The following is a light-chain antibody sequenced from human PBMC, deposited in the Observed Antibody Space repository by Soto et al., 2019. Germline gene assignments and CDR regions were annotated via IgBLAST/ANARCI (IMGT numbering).Light chain of an antibody. CDR2: NDN. J-gene: IGLJ1*01. CDR3: AAWDETLIDV. CDR1: SSNIGSNT. V-gene: IGLV1-44*01. Sequence: QSVLTQPPSAPGTPGQTVTISCSGSSSNIGSNTVSWYQQLPGAAPTLLIYNDNERPSGVPDRFSGSKSGTSASLAISGLQSEDEADYYCAAWDETLIDVFGTGTKLTVL.